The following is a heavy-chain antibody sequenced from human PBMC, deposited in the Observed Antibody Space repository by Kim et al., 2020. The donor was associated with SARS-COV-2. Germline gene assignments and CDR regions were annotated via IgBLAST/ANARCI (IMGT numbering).Heavy chain of an antibody. CDR1: EFTFRNYA. J-gene: IGHJ6*02. CDR2: ITGDETIT. Sequence: GGSLRLSCAASEFTFRNYAMHWVRHAPGKGLEWVSVITGDETITYYADSVRGRFTIFRDNSKDSLYLQMNSLRVEDSALYYCAKEDGGDKDYGLDVWGQGTTVTVAS. D-gene: IGHD2-21*02. V-gene: IGHV3-43*02. CDR3: AKEDGGDKDYGLDV.